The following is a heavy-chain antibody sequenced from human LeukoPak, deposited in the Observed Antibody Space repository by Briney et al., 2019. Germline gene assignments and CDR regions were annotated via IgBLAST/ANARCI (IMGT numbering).Heavy chain of an antibody. Sequence: SQTLSLTCAISGDSVSSNSVTWNWIRQSPSRGLEWLGRTYYRSTWYNDYAVSVRGRITVNPDTSKNQFSLKLSSVTAADTAVYYCARHYYGSGRPSSRSQSDDYWGQGTLVTVSS. CDR3: ARHYYGSGRPSSRSQSDDY. D-gene: IGHD3-10*01. CDR1: GDSVSSNSVT. CDR2: TYYRSTWYN. V-gene: IGHV6-1*01. J-gene: IGHJ4*02.